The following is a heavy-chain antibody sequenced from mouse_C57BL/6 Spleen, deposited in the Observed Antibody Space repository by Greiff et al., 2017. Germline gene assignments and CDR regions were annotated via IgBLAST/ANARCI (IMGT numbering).Heavy chain of an antibody. V-gene: IGHV3-6*01. D-gene: IGHD4-1*01. CDR2: ISYDGSN. CDR3: ARERTGMDY. J-gene: IGHJ4*01. CDR1: GYSITSGYY. Sequence: EVQRVESGPGLVKPSQSLSLTCSVTGYSITSGYYWNWIRQFPGNKLEWMGYISYDGSNNYNPSLKNRNSITRDTSKNQFFLKLNSVTTEDTATYYCARERTGMDYWGQGTSVTVSS.